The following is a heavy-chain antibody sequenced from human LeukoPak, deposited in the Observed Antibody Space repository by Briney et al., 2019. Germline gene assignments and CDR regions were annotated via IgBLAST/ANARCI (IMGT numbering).Heavy chain of an antibody. V-gene: IGHV3-7*03. CDR1: GFTFSSYW. D-gene: IGHD3-10*01. Sequence: GGSLRLSCAASGFTFSSYWMTWVRQAPGKGLEWVANIKQDGSEKYYVDSVKGRFTISRDNAKNSLYLQMNSLRAEDTAVYYCARDSISYGSGSYRPLVLDYWGQGTLVTVSS. J-gene: IGHJ4*02. CDR2: IKQDGSEK. CDR3: ARDSISYGSGSYRPLVLDY.